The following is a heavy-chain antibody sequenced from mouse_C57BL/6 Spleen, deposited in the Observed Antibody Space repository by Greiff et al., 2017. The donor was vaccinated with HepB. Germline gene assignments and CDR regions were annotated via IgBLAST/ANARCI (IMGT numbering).Heavy chain of an antibody. V-gene: IGHV1-42*01. Sequence: VHVKQSGPELVKPGASVKISCKASGYSFTGYYMNWVKQSPEKSLEWIGEINPSTGGTTYNQKFKAKATLTVDKSSSTAYMQLKSLTSEDSAVYYCARPGGYYGFAYWGQGTLVTVSA. CDR1: GYSFTGYY. D-gene: IGHD2-3*01. CDR3: ARPGGYYGFAY. CDR2: INPSTGGT. J-gene: IGHJ3*01.